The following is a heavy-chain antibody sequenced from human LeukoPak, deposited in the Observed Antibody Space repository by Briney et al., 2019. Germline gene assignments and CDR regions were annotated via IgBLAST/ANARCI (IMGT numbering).Heavy chain of an antibody. J-gene: IGHJ4*02. CDR2: INHSGST. CDR1: GGSFSGYY. V-gene: IGHV4-34*01. CDR3: ARGRQLERRGFDY. Sequence: SETLSLTCAAYGGSFSGYYWSWIRQPPGKGLEWIGEINHSGSTNYNPSLKSRVTISVDTSKNQFSLKLSSVTAADTAVYYCARGRQLERRGFDYWGQGTLVTVSS. D-gene: IGHD1-1*01.